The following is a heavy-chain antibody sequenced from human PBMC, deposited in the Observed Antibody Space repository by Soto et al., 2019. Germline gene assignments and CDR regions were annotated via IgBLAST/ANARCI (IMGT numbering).Heavy chain of an antibody. Sequence: GESLKISCKGSGYSFTSYWIGWVRQMPGKGLEWMGSIYPGDSDTRYSPSFQGKVTISADKSISTAYLQWSGLKASDTAMYYCARSAVAATVDWFDPWGQGTLVTVSS. D-gene: IGHD2-15*01. CDR3: ARSAVAATVDWFDP. CDR1: GYSFTSYW. J-gene: IGHJ5*02. V-gene: IGHV5-51*01. CDR2: IYPGDSDT.